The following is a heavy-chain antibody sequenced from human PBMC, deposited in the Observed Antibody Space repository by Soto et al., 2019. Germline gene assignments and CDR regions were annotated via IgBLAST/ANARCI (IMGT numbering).Heavy chain of an antibody. CDR3: ARDRYGDYGYFDY. CDR2: ISSSSSCI. D-gene: IGHD4-17*01. V-gene: IGHV3-21*01. J-gene: IGHJ4*02. Sequence: GGSLRLSCAASGFTFSSYSMNWVRQAPGKGLEWVSSISSSSSCIYYADSVKGRFTISRDNAKNSLYLQMNSLRAEDTAVYYCARDRYGDYGYFDYWGQGTLVTVSS. CDR1: GFTFSSYS.